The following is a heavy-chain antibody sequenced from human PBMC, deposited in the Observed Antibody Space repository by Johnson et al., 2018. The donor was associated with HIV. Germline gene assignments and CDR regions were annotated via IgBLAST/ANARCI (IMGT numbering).Heavy chain of an antibody. V-gene: IGHV3-30-3*01. Sequence: QVQLVESGGGVVQPGRSLRLSCAASGFTFSSYAMHWVRQAPGKGLEWVAVISYDGSNKYYADSVKGRVTISRDNSKNTLYLQMNSLRAEDTAVYYCAGAYYYDSSGYYDAFDIWGQGTMVTVSS. CDR2: ISYDGSNK. J-gene: IGHJ3*02. CDR1: GFTFSSYA. CDR3: AGAYYYDSSGYYDAFDI. D-gene: IGHD3-22*01.